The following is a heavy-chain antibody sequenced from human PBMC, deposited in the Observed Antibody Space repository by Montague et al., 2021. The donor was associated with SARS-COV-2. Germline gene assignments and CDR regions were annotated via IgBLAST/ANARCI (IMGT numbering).Heavy chain of an antibody. CDR2: ISSGGETT. CDR3: AKGIYMRRGVSHGMDV. CDR1: GFRFDSYA. Sequence: SLRLSCAASGFRFDSYAMSWVRQAPGKGLEWLSAISSGGETTDYADSMKSRFTLSRDNSMNTLYLQMNRLRGEDTAVYYCAKGIYMRRGVSHGMDVWGQGTTVTVSS. J-gene: IGHJ6*02. V-gene: IGHV3-23*01. D-gene: IGHD3-10*01.